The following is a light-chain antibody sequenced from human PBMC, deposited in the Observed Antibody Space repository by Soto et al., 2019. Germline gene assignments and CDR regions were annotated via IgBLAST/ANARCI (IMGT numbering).Light chain of an antibody. CDR1: QSVSSN. Sequence: EIVMTQSPATLSVSPGERATLSCWASQSVSSNLAWYQQKPGQAPRLLIYDVSTRATGIPTRFSGSGSGTEFTLTISSLQSEDFAAYYWQQYYSTPGFTFGPGTKVDIK. CDR2: DVS. V-gene: IGKV3D-15*01. J-gene: IGKJ3*01. CDR3: QQYYSTPGFT.